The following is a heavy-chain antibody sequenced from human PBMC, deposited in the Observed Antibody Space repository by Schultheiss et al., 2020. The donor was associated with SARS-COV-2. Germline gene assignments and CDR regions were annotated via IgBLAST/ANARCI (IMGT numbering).Heavy chain of an antibody. CDR3: ARGEQQLVPAEYFQH. CDR2: ISSSSSYT. Sequence: GGSLRLSCAASGFTFSDYYMSWIRQAPGKGLEWVSYISSSSSYTNYADSVKGRFTISRDNAKNSLYLQMNSLRAEDTAVYYCARGEQQLVPAEYFQHWGQGTLVTVSS. V-gene: IGHV3-11*06. J-gene: IGHJ1*01. D-gene: IGHD6-13*01. CDR1: GFTFSDYY.